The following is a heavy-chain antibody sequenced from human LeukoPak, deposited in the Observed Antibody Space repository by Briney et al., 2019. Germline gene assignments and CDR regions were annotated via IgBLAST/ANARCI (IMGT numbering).Heavy chain of an antibody. J-gene: IGHJ5*02. D-gene: IGHD3-10*01. CDR2: IYHTGST. V-gene: IGHV4-38-2*02. CDR3: ARDSGTTGEVKFDP. CDR1: GYSISSDYY. Sequence: PSETLSLTCTVSGYSISSDYYWGWVRQPPGKGLEWIGSIYHTGSTYYKPSLKSRVTIARDTSKNQFSLELNSVTAADTAVYYCARDSGTTGEVKFDPWGQGTLVTVSS.